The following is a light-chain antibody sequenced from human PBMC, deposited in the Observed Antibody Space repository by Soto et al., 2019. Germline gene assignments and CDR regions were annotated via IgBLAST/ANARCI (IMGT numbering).Light chain of an antibody. CDR3: QHYNSYSES. V-gene: IGKV1-5*03. CDR2: KAS. J-gene: IGKJ1*01. Sequence: DIQMTQSPSTLSGSVGDRVTITCRASQTSSSWLAWYQQKTGKAPKLLIYKASTLKSGVPSRFSASGSGTEFTLTISSLQPDDFATYYCQHYNSYSESFGQGTKVDLK. CDR1: QTSSSW.